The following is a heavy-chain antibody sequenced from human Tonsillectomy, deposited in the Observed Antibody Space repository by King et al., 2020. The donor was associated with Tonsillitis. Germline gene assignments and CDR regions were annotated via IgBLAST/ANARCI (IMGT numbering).Heavy chain of an antibody. Sequence: VQLVESGGGLVQPGGSLRLSCAASGFTFSSYAMSWVRQAPGKGLEWVSAISGSGGSTYYADAVKGRFTISRDNSKNTRYLQMNSLRAEDTAVYYCAKRLGSTFYYYMDVWGKGTTVTGSS. CDR3: AKRLGSTFYYYMDV. V-gene: IGHV3-23*04. CDR1: GFTFSSYA. CDR2: ISGSGGST. J-gene: IGHJ6*03. D-gene: IGHD2-2*01.